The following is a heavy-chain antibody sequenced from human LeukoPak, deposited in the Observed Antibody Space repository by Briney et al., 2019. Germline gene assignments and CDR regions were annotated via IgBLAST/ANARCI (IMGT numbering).Heavy chain of an antibody. CDR3: ARDIPLWFGELLYYFDY. Sequence: ASVKVSCKASGYTFTSYAMHWVRQAPGQRLEWMGWINAGNGNTKYSQKFQGRVTITRDTSASTAYMELSSLRSDDTAVYYCARDIPLWFGELLYYFDYWGQGTLVTVSS. V-gene: IGHV1-3*01. J-gene: IGHJ4*02. CDR1: GYTFTSYA. CDR2: INAGNGNT. D-gene: IGHD3-10*01.